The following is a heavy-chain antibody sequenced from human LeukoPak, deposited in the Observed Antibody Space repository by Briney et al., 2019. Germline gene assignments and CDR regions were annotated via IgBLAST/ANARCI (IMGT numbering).Heavy chain of an antibody. V-gene: IGHV3-30*18. J-gene: IGHJ4*02. CDR2: ISYDGSNK. CDR1: GFTFSSYG. D-gene: IGHD2-2*01. CDR3: AKDFGSSTSPFDY. Sequence: GGSLGLSCAASGFTFSSYGMHWVRQAPGKGLEWVAVISYDGSNKYYADSVKGRFTISRDNSKNTLYLQMNSLRAEDTAVYYCAKDFGSSTSPFDYWGQGTLVTVSS.